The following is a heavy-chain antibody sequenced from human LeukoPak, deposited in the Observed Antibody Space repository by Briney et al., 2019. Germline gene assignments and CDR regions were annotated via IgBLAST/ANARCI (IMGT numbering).Heavy chain of an antibody. CDR1: GFTFSNAW. Sequence: GGSLRLSCAASGFTFSNAWMTWVRQAPGRGLEWVGRIKTKTDGGTVDYAAPVKGRFTISRDDSKNTLYLQMNSLKTEDTAVYYCARAAKWGLYYFDYWGQGTLVTVSS. V-gene: IGHV3-15*01. CDR3: ARAAKWGLYYFDY. CDR2: IKTKTDGGTV. J-gene: IGHJ4*02. D-gene: IGHD7-27*01.